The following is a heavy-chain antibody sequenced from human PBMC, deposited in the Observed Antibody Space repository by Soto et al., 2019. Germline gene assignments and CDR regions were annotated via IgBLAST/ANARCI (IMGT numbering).Heavy chain of an antibody. V-gene: IGHV3-7*01. Sequence: EVQLVESGGGLVQPGGSLRLSWVDSGFTFSSYWMSWVSQAPVKGREWVGNIKQDGSEENYVDSVKGRFTISRDNAKNSMYLQMNSLRVEDTAVYYCARIAASGRGWDVWGQGTTVVVSS. D-gene: IGHD6-13*01. CDR3: ARIAASGRGWDV. CDR1: GFTFSSYW. CDR2: IKQDGSEE. J-gene: IGHJ6*02.